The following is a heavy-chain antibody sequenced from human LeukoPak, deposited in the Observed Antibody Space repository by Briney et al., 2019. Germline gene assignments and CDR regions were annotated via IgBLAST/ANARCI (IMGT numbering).Heavy chain of an antibody. D-gene: IGHD5-18*01. V-gene: IGHV4-34*01. CDR1: GGSFSGYY. J-gene: IGHJ4*02. CDR3: ARGRATAMVKGYVDY. CDR2: INHSGSN. Sequence: SETLSLTCAVYGGSFSGYYWSWIRQPPGKGLEWSGEINHSGSNNYTPSRKRRVTISVDTSTHPFSLKLRSVTAADTAVYYCARGRATAMVKGYVDYWGQGTLVTVSS.